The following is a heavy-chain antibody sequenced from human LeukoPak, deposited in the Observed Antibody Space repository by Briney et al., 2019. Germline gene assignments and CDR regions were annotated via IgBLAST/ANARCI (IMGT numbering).Heavy chain of an antibody. Sequence: WIRQPPGKGLEWIGYISYSGTTNYNPSLKSRVTISVAPSKNQFSLKLRSVTAPDTAVYYCARDRGNYFDYWGQGTLVTVSS. CDR2: ISYSGTT. J-gene: IGHJ4*02. CDR3: ARDRGNYFDY. V-gene: IGHV4-59*01. D-gene: IGHD6-13*01.